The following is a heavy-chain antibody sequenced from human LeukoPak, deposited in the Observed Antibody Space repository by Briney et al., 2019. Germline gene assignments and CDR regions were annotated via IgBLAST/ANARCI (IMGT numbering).Heavy chain of an antibody. D-gene: IGHD6-6*01. CDR3: AKDPGRHLQGFYMDV. Sequence: GSLRLSCAASGFNFNYYNLNWVRQAPGKGLEWVSYISSGSGTIYYAASVKGRFTISRDDAKNSLSLQMNSLRAEDTAVYYCAKDPGRHLQGFYMDVWGKGTTVTVSS. CDR1: GFNFNYYN. J-gene: IGHJ6*03. CDR2: ISSGSGTI. V-gene: IGHV3-48*01.